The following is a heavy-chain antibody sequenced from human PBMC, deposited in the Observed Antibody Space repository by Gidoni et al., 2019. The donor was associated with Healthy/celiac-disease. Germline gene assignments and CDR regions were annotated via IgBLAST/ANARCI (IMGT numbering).Heavy chain of an antibody. J-gene: IGHJ4*02. V-gene: IGHV3-33*01. Sequence: QVQLVESGGGVVQPGRSLRLSCAASGFTFSRYRMHWVRQAPGKGLEWVAVIWYEGSNKYYADSVKGRFTISRDNSKNTLYLQMNSLRAEDTAVYYCASAYSSSWTVPLYYFDYWGQGTLVTVSS. CDR2: IWYEGSNK. CDR3: ASAYSSSWTVPLYYFDY. D-gene: IGHD6-13*01. CDR1: GFTFSRYR.